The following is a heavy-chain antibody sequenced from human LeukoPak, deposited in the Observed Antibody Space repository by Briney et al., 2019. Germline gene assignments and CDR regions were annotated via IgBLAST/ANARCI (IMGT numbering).Heavy chain of an antibody. CDR2: INPNSGNR. Sequence: GASVKVSCKASGYTFTSYYMHWVRQATGQGLEWMGWINPNSGNRGYAQQFQGRVTIARDTSIRTAYMELTNLRSEDTAVYYCARVDGSPDYWGQGTLVTVSS. D-gene: IGHD2-15*01. CDR1: GYTFTSYY. CDR3: ARVDGSPDY. V-gene: IGHV1-8*03. J-gene: IGHJ4*02.